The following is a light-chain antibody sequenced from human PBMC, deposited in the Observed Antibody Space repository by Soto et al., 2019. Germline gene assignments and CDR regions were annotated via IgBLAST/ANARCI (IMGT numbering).Light chain of an antibody. Sequence: DIQLTQSPSTLCASVGDRVIITCRASQTIGTWLAWYQERPGKATKLLIYKASTLERGVPSRFSGSGSGTEFTLSISNLQPEDFATYYCHLYNTYSPTLGQGTKLDI. V-gene: IGKV1-5*03. CDR3: HLYNTYSPT. CDR1: QTIGTW. CDR2: KAS. J-gene: IGKJ2*01.